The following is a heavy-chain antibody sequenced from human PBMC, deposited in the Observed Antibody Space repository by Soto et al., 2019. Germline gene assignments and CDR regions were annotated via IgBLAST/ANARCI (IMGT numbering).Heavy chain of an antibody. D-gene: IGHD1-1*01. CDR1: GGSISSGVYY. CDR2: IYYSGST. J-gene: IGHJ4*02. V-gene: IGHV4-31*03. CDR3: ARLQIEMATTPPVYYFDY. Sequence: SETLSLTCTVSGGSISSGVYYWSWIRQHPGNGLEWIGYIYYSGSTYYNPSLKSRVTISVDTSKNQFSLKLSSVTDADTAVYYCARLQIEMATTPPVYYFDYWGQGTMVTV.